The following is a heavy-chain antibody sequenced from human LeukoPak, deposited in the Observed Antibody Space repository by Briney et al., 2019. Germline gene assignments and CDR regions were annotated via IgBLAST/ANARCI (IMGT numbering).Heavy chain of an antibody. CDR2: IYYSGTT. CDR1: GGSVSSGNSY. V-gene: IGHV4-61*01. CDR3: ARAFRSWYFDL. D-gene: IGHD3-16*01. Sequence: SETLSLTCTVSGGSVSSGNSYWSWVRQPPGKGLEWIGYIYYSGTTNYNPPLKSRVTISVDRSKNQFSLKLSSVTAADTAVYYCARAFRSWYFDLWGRGTLVTVSS. J-gene: IGHJ2*01.